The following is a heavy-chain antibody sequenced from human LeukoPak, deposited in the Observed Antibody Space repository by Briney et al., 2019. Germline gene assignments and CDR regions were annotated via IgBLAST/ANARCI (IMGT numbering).Heavy chain of an antibody. CDR2: FYYGST. J-gene: IGHJ6*02. Sequence: SETLSLTCTVSGASINDYYWSWIRQPPGKGLEWIGYFYYGSTNYNPSLKSRVTISVDTSKNQVSLKLTSVTAADTAVYYCARDQTGIPPDYCYGLDVWGQGTTVTVPS. D-gene: IGHD2-2*02. CDR3: ARDQTGIPPDYCYGLDV. CDR1: GASINDYY. V-gene: IGHV4-59*01.